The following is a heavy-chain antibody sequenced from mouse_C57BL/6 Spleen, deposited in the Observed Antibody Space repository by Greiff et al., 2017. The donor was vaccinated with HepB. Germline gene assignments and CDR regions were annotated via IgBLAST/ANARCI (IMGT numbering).Heavy chain of an antibody. Sequence: VQLKQSGPELVKPGASVKISCKASGYTFTDYYMNWVKQSHGKSLEWIGDINPNNGGTSYNQKFKGKATLTVDKSSSTAYMELRSLTSEDSAVYYCARRGLRSYAMDYWGQGTSVTVSS. D-gene: IGHD1-1*01. CDR2: INPNNGGT. V-gene: IGHV1-26*01. CDR3: ARRGLRSYAMDY. J-gene: IGHJ4*01. CDR1: GYTFTDYY.